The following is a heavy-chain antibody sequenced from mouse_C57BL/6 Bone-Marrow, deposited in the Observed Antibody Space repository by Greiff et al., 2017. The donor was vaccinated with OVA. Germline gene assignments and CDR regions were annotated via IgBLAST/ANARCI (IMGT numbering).Heavy chain of an antibody. CDR3: TTSGWYWYFDV. J-gene: IGHJ1*03. CDR1: GFNIKDDY. D-gene: IGHD1-1*02. V-gene: IGHV14-4*01. CDR2: IDPENGDT. Sequence: VQLQQSGAELVRPGASVKLSCTASGFNIKDDYMHWVKQRPEQGLEWIGWIDPENGDTEYASKFQGKATITADTSSNTAYLQLSSLTSEDTAVYYCTTSGWYWYFDVWGTGTTVTVSS.